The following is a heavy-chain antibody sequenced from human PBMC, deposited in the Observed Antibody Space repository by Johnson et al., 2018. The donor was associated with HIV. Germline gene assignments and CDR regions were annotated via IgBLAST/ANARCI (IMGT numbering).Heavy chain of an antibody. V-gene: IGHV3-66*01. CDR2: SGSGGST. CDR3: ARDQYYYDSRGVGAFDI. J-gene: IGHJ3*02. Sequence: VQLVESGGGSVQPGGSLRLSCAASGFTVSSSYIGWVRQAPGQGLEWVSAISGSGGSTYYAASVTGRFPISRDNSKNTLYLQMNSLRAEDTAVYYCARDQYYYDSRGVGAFDIWGQGTRVTVSS. CDR1: GFTVSSSY. D-gene: IGHD3-22*01.